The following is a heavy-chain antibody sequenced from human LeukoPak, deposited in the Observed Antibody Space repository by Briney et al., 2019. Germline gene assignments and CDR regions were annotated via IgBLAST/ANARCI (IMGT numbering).Heavy chain of an antibody. CDR1: GFTFSSYS. V-gene: IGHV3-48*01. Sequence: GGSLRLSCAASGFTFSSYSMNWVRQAPGKGLEWVSYISSSSSTIYYADSVKGRFTISRDNAKNSLYLQMNSLRAEDTAVYYCARVQWFGKLFWFDPWGQGTLVTVSS. CDR3: ARVQWFGKLFWFDP. CDR2: ISSSSSTI. J-gene: IGHJ5*02. D-gene: IGHD3-10*01.